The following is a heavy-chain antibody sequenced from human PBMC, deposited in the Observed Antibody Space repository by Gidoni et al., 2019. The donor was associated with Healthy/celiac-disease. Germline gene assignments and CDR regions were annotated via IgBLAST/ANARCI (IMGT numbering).Heavy chain of an antibody. CDR2: SSSSSSYI. CDR1: GFPFSSYS. J-gene: IGHJ4*02. D-gene: IGHD1-26*01. CDR3: ARMGRKEWELLGYFDY. Sequence: EVQLVESGGGLVKPGGSLRLSCAASGFPFSSYSMTWVRQAPGKGLEWVSSSSSSSSYIYYADSVKGRFTISRDNAKNSLYLQMNSLRAEDTAVYYCARMGRKEWELLGYFDYWGQGTLVTVSS. V-gene: IGHV3-21*01.